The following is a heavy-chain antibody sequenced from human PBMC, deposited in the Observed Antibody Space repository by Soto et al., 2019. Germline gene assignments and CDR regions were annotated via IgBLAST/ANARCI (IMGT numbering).Heavy chain of an antibody. CDR3: ASDWNYNYYYYYGMDV. CDR1: GYTFTSYD. Sequence: ASVKVSCKASGYTFTSYDINWVRQATGQGLEWMGWMNPDSGNTSYAQKFQGRVTITRNTSTSTAYMELSSLRSEDTAVYYCASDWNYNYYYYYGMDVWGQGTTVTVSS. J-gene: IGHJ6*02. V-gene: IGHV1-8*01. D-gene: IGHD1-7*01. CDR2: MNPDSGNT.